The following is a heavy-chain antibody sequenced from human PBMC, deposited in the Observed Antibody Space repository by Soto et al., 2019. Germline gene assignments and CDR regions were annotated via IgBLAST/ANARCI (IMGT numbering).Heavy chain of an antibody. CDR3: AKQVRDGTSSPYYFDY. D-gene: IGHD6-6*01. J-gene: IGHJ4*02. V-gene: IGHV3-23*01. Sequence: RGSLRFSCAVSGFTFSNYAMSWVRQAPGKGLEWVSAISSAVNTYYADSVKGRFTISRDNSKNTLSLQMNSLRAEDTAVYYCAKQVRDGTSSPYYFDYWGQGTLVTVSS. CDR2: ISSAVNT. CDR1: GFTFSNYA.